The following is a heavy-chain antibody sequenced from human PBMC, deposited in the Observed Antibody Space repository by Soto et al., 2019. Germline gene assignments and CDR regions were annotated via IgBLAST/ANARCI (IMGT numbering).Heavy chain of an antibody. CDR1: GFTFSSYA. CDR3: ARDDRSHYYYGMDV. V-gene: IGHV3-30-3*01. Sequence: QVQLVESGGGVVQPGRSLRLSCAASGFTFSSYAMHWVRQAPGKGLEWVAVISYDGSNKYYADSVKGRFTISRDNSKNTLYLQMNSLRAEDTAVYYCARDDRSHYYYGMDVWGQGTTFTVSS. CDR2: ISYDGSNK. J-gene: IGHJ6*02.